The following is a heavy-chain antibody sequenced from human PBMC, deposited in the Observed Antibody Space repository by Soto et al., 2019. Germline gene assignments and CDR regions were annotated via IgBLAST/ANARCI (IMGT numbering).Heavy chain of an antibody. CDR1: GFTFSNYA. V-gene: IGHV3-23*01. D-gene: IGHD2-8*01. J-gene: IGHJ6*02. CDR3: AKGGRRVLIPMDV. CDR2: IRSSGEST. Sequence: QLLESGGGLVQTGGSLRLSCTASGFTFSNYAMSWVRQAPGKGLEWVSGIRSSGESTYYADSVKGRLTISRDNSKNMLYLQINSLKAEDTAVYYCAKGGRRVLIPMDVWGQGTTVTVSS.